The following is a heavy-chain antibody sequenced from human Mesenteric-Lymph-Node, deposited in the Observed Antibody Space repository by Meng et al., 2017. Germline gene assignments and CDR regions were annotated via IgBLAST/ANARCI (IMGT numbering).Heavy chain of an antibody. Sequence: GGSLRLSCAASGFTFSSYGMHWVRQAPGKGLEWVAVIWYDGSNKYYADSVKGRFTISRDNSKNTLYLQMNSLRAEDTAVYYCARDVFMTTVTDATPFDYWGQGTQVTVSS. CDR1: GFTFSSYG. V-gene: IGHV3-33*01. D-gene: IGHD4-17*01. CDR2: IWYDGSNK. CDR3: ARDVFMTTVTDATPFDY. J-gene: IGHJ4*01.